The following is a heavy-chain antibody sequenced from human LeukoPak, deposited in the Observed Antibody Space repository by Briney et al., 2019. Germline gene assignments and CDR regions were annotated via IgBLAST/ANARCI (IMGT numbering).Heavy chain of an antibody. CDR1: GGSISSSSYY. Sequence: SETLSLTCTVSGGSISSSSYYWGWIRQPPGKGLEWIGSIYYSGSTYYNPSLKSRVTISVDTSKNQFSLKLSSVTAADTAVYYCARGERAIFLDPWGQGTLVTVSS. J-gene: IGHJ5*02. CDR3: ARGERAIFLDP. CDR2: IYYSGST. V-gene: IGHV4-39*07. D-gene: IGHD3-3*01.